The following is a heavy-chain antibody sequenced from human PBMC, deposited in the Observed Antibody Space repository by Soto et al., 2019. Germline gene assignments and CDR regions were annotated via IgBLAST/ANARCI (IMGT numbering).Heavy chain of an antibody. D-gene: IGHD2-21*01. J-gene: IGHJ4*02. Sequence: QITLKESGPTLVRPTQTLTLTCTFSGFSLITSGVGVGWIRQPPGKALEWLALIYWDDDKRYSPSLKSRLTITKDTSKNQVVLTMTNVDPVDTATYYCAHRRDPYCGAHCYFLDFDYWGQGTLVTVSS. V-gene: IGHV2-5*02. CDR3: AHRRDPYCGAHCYFLDFDY. CDR1: GFSLITSGVG. CDR2: IYWDDDK.